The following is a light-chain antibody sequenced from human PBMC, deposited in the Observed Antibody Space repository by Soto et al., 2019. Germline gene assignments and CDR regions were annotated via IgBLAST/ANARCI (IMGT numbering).Light chain of an antibody. V-gene: IGKV3-20*01. CDR2: GAS. CDR3: QQYGGSPLFT. CDR1: QGVTPAY. J-gene: IGKJ3*01. Sequence: EIVLAQSPGTLSLSPGDRATLSCRASQGVTPAYLAWYQHKPGQAPRLLIYGASHRATGIPDRFRGSGYGTDITLNITRLEPEDFAVYSCQQYGGSPLFTFGPGTRVDFK.